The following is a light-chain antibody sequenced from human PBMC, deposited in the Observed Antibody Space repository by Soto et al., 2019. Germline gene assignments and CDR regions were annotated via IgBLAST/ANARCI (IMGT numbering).Light chain of an antibody. Sequence: EIVLTQSPGTLSMSPGERATLSCRPSQSVSSSYLAWYQQKPGQAPRLLIYGASSRATGIPDRFSGSGSGTDFTLTISSLQHEDFATYYCQHLNSYPITFGQGTRLEIK. V-gene: IGKV3-20*01. CDR1: QSVSSSY. CDR2: GAS. J-gene: IGKJ5*01. CDR3: QHLNSYPIT.